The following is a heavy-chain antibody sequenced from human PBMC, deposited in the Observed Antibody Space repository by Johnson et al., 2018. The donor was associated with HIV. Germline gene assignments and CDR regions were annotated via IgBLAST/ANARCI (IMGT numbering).Heavy chain of an antibody. CDR3: ARDYGRGSRSGNWQQLATDAFDI. V-gene: IGHV3-74*01. CDR1: GFRFSNAW. Sequence: VQLVESGGGLVKPGDSLRLSCTASGFRFSNAWMGWVRQAPGKGLVWVARINTAGGSTSYVDSVKGRFTLSRANSKNTLYLQMNSLRAEDTAVYYCARDYGRGSRSGNWQQLATDAFDIWGQGTMVTVSS. J-gene: IGHJ3*02. D-gene: IGHD6-13*01. CDR2: INTAGGST.